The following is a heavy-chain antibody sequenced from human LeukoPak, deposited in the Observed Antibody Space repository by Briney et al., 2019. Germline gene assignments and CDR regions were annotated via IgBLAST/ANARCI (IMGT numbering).Heavy chain of an antibody. CDR2: MYYSGSI. D-gene: IGHD6-19*01. Sequence: PSETLSLTCTVSGGSISSSSYYWGWIRQPPGKGLEWIGNMYYSGSIYYNPSLKSRVTISVDTSKNQFSLNLNSVTAADTAVYFCARYGVSGWVIDNWGQGTLVTVSS. CDR1: GGSISSSSYY. J-gene: IGHJ4*02. V-gene: IGHV4-39*01. CDR3: ARYGVSGWVIDN.